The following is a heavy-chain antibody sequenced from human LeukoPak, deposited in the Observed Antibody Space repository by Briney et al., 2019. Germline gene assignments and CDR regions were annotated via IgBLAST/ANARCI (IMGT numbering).Heavy chain of an antibody. CDR1: GYPFISYG. V-gene: IGHV1-18*01. CDR3: SKDLYSSLSGSEVFDI. J-gene: IGHJ3*02. Sequence: GASVKVSCKTSGYPFISYGISWVRHAPGQGLEWMGWISGNTGRATYAQKLQDRLTMTSDVPTTTAYMELTGLRFNDTAVYFCSKDLYSSLSGSEVFDIWGQRTRVTV. CDR2: ISGNTGRA. D-gene: IGHD3-10*01.